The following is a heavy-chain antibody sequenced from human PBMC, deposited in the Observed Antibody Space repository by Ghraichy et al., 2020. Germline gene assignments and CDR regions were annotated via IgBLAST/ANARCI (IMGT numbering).Heavy chain of an antibody. CDR3: ARDRPHLDCSSTSCPTQYYFDY. J-gene: IGHJ4*02. D-gene: IGHD2-2*01. CDR2: INPNSGGT. Sequence: ASVKVSCKASGYTFTGYYMHWVRQAPGQGLEWMGWINPNSGGTNYAQKFQGRVTMTRDTSISTAYMELSRLRSDDTAVYYCARDRPHLDCSSTSCPTQYYFDYWGQGTLVTVSS. CDR1: GYTFTGYY. V-gene: IGHV1-2*02.